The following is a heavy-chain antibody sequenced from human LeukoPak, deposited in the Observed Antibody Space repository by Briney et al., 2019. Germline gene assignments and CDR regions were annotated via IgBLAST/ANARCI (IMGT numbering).Heavy chain of an antibody. J-gene: IGHJ4*02. CDR2: ISYDGSNK. Sequence: GGSLRLSCAASGFTFISYAMHWVRQAPGKGLEWVAVISYDGSNKYYADSVKGRFTISRDNSKNTLYLQMNSLRAEDTAVYYCANLIAAAGHWGQGTLVTVSS. V-gene: IGHV3-30-3*01. D-gene: IGHD6-13*01. CDR3: ANLIAAAGH. CDR1: GFTFISYA.